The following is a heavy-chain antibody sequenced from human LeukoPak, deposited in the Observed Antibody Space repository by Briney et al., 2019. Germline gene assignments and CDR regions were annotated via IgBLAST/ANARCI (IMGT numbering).Heavy chain of an antibody. V-gene: IGHV3-21*01. CDR1: GFTFSSYS. CDR2: ISSSSSYI. D-gene: IGHD5-24*01. CDR3: AKERRWRWLQFPYYYYYMDV. Sequence: GGSLRLSCAASGFTFSSYSMNWVRQAPGKGLEWVSSISSSSSYIYYADSVKGRFTISRDNAKNSLYLQMNSLRAEDTAVYYCAKERRWRWLQFPYYYYYMDVWGKGTTVTISS. J-gene: IGHJ6*03.